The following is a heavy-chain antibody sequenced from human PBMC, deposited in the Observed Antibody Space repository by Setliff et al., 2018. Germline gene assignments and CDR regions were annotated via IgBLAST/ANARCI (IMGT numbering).Heavy chain of an antibody. D-gene: IGHD3-22*01. J-gene: IGHJ6*03. V-gene: IGHV1-3*01. CDR3: ARDKGYDSSGYYFYYYYYMDV. CDR2: INPGNGNT. Sequence: ASVKVSCKASGYTFTDYAMHWVRQAPGQRLEWMGWINPGNGNTKYSRKFQGRVTITRDTSASTAYMELSSLRSEDTAVYYCARDKGYDSSGYYFYYYYYMDVWGKGTTVTVSS. CDR1: GYTFTDYA.